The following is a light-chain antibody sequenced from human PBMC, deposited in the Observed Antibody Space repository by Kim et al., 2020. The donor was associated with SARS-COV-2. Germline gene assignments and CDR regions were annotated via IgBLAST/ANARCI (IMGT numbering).Light chain of an antibody. V-gene: IGLV3-19*01. CDR2: GRN. Sequence: SSELTQDPAVSVALGQTVRITCQGDSLRSYYATWYQQKPRQVPVLVMYGRNSRPSGVPDRFSGSTSGNTASLTISGAQAEDEADFYCQSRDSGGNVVFGGGTQLTVL. CDR3: QSRDSGGNVV. J-gene: IGLJ2*01. CDR1: SLRSYY.